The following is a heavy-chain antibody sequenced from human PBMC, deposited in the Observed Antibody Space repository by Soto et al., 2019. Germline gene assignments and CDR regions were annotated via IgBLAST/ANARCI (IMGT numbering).Heavy chain of an antibody. J-gene: IGHJ6*02. D-gene: IGHD2-2*01. Sequence: SETLSLTCTVSGGSISSGDYCWSWIRQPPGKGLEWIGYIYYSGSTYYNPSLKSRVTISVDTSKNQFSLKLSSVTAADTAVYYCARGVVVPAAMFAHYYYGMDVWGQGTTVTVSS. V-gene: IGHV4-30-4*01. CDR1: GGSISSGDYC. CDR2: IYYSGST. CDR3: ARGVVVPAAMFAHYYYGMDV.